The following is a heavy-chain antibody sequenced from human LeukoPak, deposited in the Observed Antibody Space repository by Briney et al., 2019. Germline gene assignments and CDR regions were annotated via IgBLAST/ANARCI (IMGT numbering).Heavy chain of an antibody. D-gene: IGHD2-15*01. CDR2: IKSDGSST. V-gene: IGHV3-74*01. J-gene: IGHJ5*02. CDR3: ARETSGGLDP. CDR1: GFTFSSYW. Sequence: PGGSLRLSCAASGFTFSSYWMHWVRQAPGKGLVWVSSIKSDGSSTSYADSVKGRLTISRDNARNTLYLQMNSLRTEDTAVYYCARETSGGLDPWGQGTLVTVSS.